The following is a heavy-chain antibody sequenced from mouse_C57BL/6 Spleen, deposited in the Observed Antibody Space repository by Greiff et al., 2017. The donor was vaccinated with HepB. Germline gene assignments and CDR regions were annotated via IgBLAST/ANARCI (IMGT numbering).Heavy chain of an antibody. CDR1: GYTFTSYW. Sequence: VQLQQPGAELVKPGASVKLSCKASGYTFTSYWMQWVKQRPGQGLEWIGEIDPSDSYTNYNQKFKGKATLTVDTSSSTAYMQLSSLTSEDSAVYYCARSGVTTASYYWGQGTTLTVSS. CDR2: IDPSDSYT. D-gene: IGHD2-2*01. CDR3: ARSGVTTASYY. V-gene: IGHV1-50*01. J-gene: IGHJ2*01.